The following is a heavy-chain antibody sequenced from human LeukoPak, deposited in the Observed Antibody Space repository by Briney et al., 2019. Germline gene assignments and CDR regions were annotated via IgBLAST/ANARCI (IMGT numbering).Heavy chain of an antibody. D-gene: IGHD2-21*01. CDR1: GGSISGHY. Sequence: SETLSLTCTVSGGSISGHYWTWIRQPPEKGLEWIGYIFYSGSTYYNPSLKSRVTISVDTSKNQYSLKINSVTAADTAVYYCASRSPPGETGYFDYWGQGTLVTVSS. CDR2: IFYSGST. CDR3: ASRSPPGETGYFDY. J-gene: IGHJ4*02. V-gene: IGHV4-59*06.